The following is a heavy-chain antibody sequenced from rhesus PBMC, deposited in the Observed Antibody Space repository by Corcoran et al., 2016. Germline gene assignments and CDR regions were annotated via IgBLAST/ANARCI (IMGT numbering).Heavy chain of an antibody. V-gene: IGHV4S11*01. J-gene: IGHJ6*01. CDR2: IYGSGIST. D-gene: IGHD6-25*01. Sequence: QVQLQESGPGLVKPSETLSLTCAVSGGPISSNYWSWIRQPPGNGLEWLGRIYGSGISTNHNPSLNSRVTLSVDTSKNQLSLKLSSVTAAAPAVYYCARHLSSGSYGLDSWGQGVVVTVSS. CDR1: GGPISSNY. CDR3: ARHLSSGSYGLDS.